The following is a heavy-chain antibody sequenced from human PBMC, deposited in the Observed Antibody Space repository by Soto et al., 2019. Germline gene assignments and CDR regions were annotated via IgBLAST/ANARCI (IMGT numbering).Heavy chain of an antibody. CDR2: INPSGGGT. V-gene: IGHV1-46*03. CDR1: GYTFTSYY. CDR3: ARVHYPYGRDV. D-gene: IGHD3-10*01. J-gene: IGHJ6*02. Sequence: QVQLVQSGAEVKKPGASVKVSCKASGYTFTSYYMHWVRQAPGQGLEWMGVINPSGGGTSYAQKFQGRVTMTRVTSTSTVYMGLSSLRSEDTAVYCGARVHYPYGRDVWGQGTTVTVSS.